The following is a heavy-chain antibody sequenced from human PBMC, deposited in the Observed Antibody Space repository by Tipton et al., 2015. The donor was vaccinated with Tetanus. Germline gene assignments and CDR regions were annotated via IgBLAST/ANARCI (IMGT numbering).Heavy chain of an antibody. CDR2: LYTSGSA. Sequence: TLSLTCTVSGASITSFYWSWIRQPAGKGLEWIGRLYTSGSANYNPSLKSRVTMSVDTSKNQFSLKLSSVTAADTAVYYCARDHTRYSGSSVATFDIWGQGTMVTVSS. V-gene: IGHV4-4*07. CDR3: ARDHTRYSGSSVATFDI. J-gene: IGHJ3*02. CDR1: GASITSFY. D-gene: IGHD6-6*01.